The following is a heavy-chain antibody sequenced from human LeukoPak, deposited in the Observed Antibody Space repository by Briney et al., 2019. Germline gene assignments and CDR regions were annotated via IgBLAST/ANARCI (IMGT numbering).Heavy chain of an antibody. J-gene: IGHJ4*02. Sequence: PGGSLRLSCAASGFTVSSNYMSWVRQAPGKGLEWVSVIYSGGSTYYADSVKGRFTISRDNSKNTLYLQMNSLRAEDTAVYYCARGWELQNFDYWGQGTLVTVSS. CDR3: ARGWELQNFDY. V-gene: IGHV3-53*01. D-gene: IGHD1-26*01. CDR2: IYSGGST. CDR1: GFTVSSNY.